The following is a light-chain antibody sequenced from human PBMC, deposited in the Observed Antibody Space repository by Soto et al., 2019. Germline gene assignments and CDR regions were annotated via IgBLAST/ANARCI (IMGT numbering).Light chain of an antibody. Sequence: DIVLTQSPATLSLSPGERATLSCRASQSVRNNYLVWYHQKPGQAHRLLIFGAYTRATGIQDRFSGSGSGTDFTLTIKRLEPEDFGVYYCKQYGSTPLTFGQGTRLEIK. CDR1: QSVRNNY. CDR3: KQYGSTPLT. J-gene: IGKJ5*01. CDR2: GAY. V-gene: IGKV3-20*01.